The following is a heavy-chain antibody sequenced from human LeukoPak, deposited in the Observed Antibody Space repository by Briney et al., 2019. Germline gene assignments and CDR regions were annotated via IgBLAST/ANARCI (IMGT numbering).Heavy chain of an antibody. J-gene: IGHJ4*02. V-gene: IGHV4-39*01. Sequence: SETLSLTSTVSGGSISSSSYYWGWIRQPPGKGLEWIGSIYYSGSTYYNPSLKSRVTISVDTSKNQFSLKLSSVTAADTAVYYRASWRRGLIDYWGQGTLVTVSS. CDR2: IYYSGST. D-gene: IGHD3-10*01. CDR3: ASWRRGLIDY. CDR1: GGSISSSSYY.